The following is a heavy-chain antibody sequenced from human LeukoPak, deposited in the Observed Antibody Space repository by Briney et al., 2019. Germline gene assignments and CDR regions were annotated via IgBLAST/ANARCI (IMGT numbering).Heavy chain of an antibody. Sequence: PGESLKISCKSSGYRFISYWIGWVRQMPGKGPEWMVTIYPGDSNTRYSPSFQGQVTISVDKSIDTAYLQWSSLKASDSAIYYCARRGYCSGNSCYHYDSWGQGTLVTVSS. J-gene: IGHJ4*02. CDR1: GYRFISYW. V-gene: IGHV5-51*01. D-gene: IGHD2-15*01. CDR3: ARRGYCSGNSCYHYDS. CDR2: IYPGDSNT.